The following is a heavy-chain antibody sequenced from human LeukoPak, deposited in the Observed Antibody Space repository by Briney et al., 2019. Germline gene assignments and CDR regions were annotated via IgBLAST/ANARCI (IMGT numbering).Heavy chain of an antibody. D-gene: IGHD1-26*01. CDR2: ISTSGST. V-gene: IGHV4-4*07. CDR1: GGSISSYY. Sequence: PSETLSLTCTVSGGSISSYYWSWIRQPAGKGLESIGHISTSGSTNYNPSLKSRVTMSVDTSKNQFSLRLSSVTAADTAVYYCARDKIVGATHFDYWGQGALVTVSS. J-gene: IGHJ4*02. CDR3: ARDKIVGATHFDY.